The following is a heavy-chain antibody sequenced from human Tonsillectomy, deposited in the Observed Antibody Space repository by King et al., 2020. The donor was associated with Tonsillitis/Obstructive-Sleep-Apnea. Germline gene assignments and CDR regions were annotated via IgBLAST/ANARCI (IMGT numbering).Heavy chain of an antibody. J-gene: IGHJ6*03. CDR2: IVVGSGNT. Sequence: MQLVQSGPEVKKPGTSVKVSCKASGFTFTSSAVQWVRQARGQRLEWIGWIVVGSGNTNYAQKFQERVTITRDMSTSTAYMELSSLRSEDTAVYYCAADPAIDTAMAYYYYYYMDVWGKGTTVTVSS. CDR3: AADPAIDTAMAYYYYYYMDV. V-gene: IGHV1-58*01. CDR1: GFTFTSSA. D-gene: IGHD5-18*01.